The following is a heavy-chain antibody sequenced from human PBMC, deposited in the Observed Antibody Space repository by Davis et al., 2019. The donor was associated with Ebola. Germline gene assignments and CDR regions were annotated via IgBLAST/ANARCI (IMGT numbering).Heavy chain of an antibody. Sequence: GESLKISCAGSGFNFGLYSMTWVRQAPGKGLEWISFISSSSGTRDFADSVKGRFTISRDNAKKSLYLQMNTLRAEDTAVYYCAREGGYWGQGTLVTVSS. D-gene: IGHD3-16*01. CDR2: ISSSSGTR. V-gene: IGHV3-48*04. CDR3: AREGGY. CDR1: GFNFGLYS. J-gene: IGHJ4*02.